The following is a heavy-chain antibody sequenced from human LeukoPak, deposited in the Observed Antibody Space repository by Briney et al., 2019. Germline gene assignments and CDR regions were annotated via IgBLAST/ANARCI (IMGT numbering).Heavy chain of an antibody. CDR2: IYPDGKA. J-gene: IGHJ4*02. D-gene: IGHD3-10*01. Sequence: GGPVTLSCTASGRPVSTIYMCWVRQAPGKGLDWVKVIYPDGKAYYEESVKGRFTISRDSSENTLFLQMNSLRAEDTAVYYCATLKGWYGEGCFDYWGQGTLVTVSS. V-gene: IGHV3-53*01. CDR1: GRPVSTIY. CDR3: ATLKGWYGEGCFDY.